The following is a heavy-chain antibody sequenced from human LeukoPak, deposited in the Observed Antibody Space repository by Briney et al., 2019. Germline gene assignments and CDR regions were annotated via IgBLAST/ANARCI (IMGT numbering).Heavy chain of an antibody. D-gene: IGHD3-10*01. CDR1: GFTFKRYA. V-gene: IGHV3-30*04. CDR3: ARGRSVYGSGSYSDY. J-gene: IGHJ4*02. Sequence: GGSLGLSCAASGFTFKRYAMHWVRQAPGMGLEWVTIMSYDGNFTYYSDSVKGRFTISRDNSNDTLYLQMNSLRADDTAIYYCARGRSVYGSGSYSDYWGQGTLVTVSS. CDR2: MSYDGNFT.